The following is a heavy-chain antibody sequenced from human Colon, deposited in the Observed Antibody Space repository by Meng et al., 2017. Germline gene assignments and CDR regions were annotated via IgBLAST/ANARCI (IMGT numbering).Heavy chain of an antibody. D-gene: IGHD3-16*01. CDR2: ARIDSANT. Sequence: VQLHASAPGVVSPSDTLSLICPVSGAAVRSPDHQWGWVRQPPGKGLEWIGYARIDSANTNHNPSLKSRVNVSLDTSKNQFSLNVRSVTAADTAVYYCARDYWGSLDFWGQGILVTVSS. J-gene: IGHJ4*02. V-gene: IGHV4-61*08. CDR1: GAAVRSPDHQ. CDR3: ARDYWGSLDF.